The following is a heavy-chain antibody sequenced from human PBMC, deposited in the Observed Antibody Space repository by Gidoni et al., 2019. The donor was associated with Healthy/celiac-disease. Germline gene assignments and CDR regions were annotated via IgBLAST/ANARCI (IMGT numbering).Heavy chain of an antibody. CDR3: AREEQQLGGMDV. CDR1: GFTFSSYA. J-gene: IGHJ6*02. Sequence: EVQLVESEGGLVQPGGSLIPSCAASGFTFSSYAMHWVRQAPGKGLEYVSAISSNGGSTYYANSVKGRFTISRDNSKNTLYLQMGSLRAEDMAVYYCAREEQQLGGMDVWGQGTTVTVSS. D-gene: IGHD6-13*01. CDR2: ISSNGGST. V-gene: IGHV3-64*01.